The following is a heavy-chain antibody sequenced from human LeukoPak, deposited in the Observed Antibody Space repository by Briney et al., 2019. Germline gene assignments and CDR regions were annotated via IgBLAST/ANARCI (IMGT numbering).Heavy chain of an antibody. CDR3: ARTIGSKNAFDL. Sequence: PGGSLRLSCAASRFTFRSYWMEWVRQAPGKGLVWVSRIDTDGSTTTYADSVKGRFTISRDNAKNTLYLQMNSLRAEDTAVYYCARTIGSKNAFDLWGQGTMVTVSS. CDR1: RFTFRSYW. J-gene: IGHJ3*01. D-gene: IGHD1-26*01. V-gene: IGHV3-74*01. CDR2: IDTDGSTT.